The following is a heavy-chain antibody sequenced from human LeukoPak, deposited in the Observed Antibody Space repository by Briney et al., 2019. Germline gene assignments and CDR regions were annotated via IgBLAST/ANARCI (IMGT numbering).Heavy chain of an antibody. CDR3: ARGPQFSGPGWFDP. CDR2: TKKDGSEK. J-gene: IGHJ5*02. Sequence: GGSLRLSCGASGFTFSTYWMSWVRQAPGKGLEWVANTKKDGSEKYYVDSVKGRFTISRDNAKNSLYLQMNSLRAEDTAIYYCARGPQFSGPGWFDPWGQGTLVTVSS. V-gene: IGHV3-7*04. D-gene: IGHD3-10*01. CDR1: GFTFSTYW.